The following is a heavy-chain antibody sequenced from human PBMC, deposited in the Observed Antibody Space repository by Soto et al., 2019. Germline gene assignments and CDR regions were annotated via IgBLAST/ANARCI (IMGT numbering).Heavy chain of an antibody. J-gene: IGHJ4*02. Sequence: GSLRLSCGASGFTFSNFAMSWVRQAPGKGLEWVSAIGGAGDSTYYADPVKGRFTISRDNSKNTLDLQMNSLRAEDTAVYYCANDRSKQQLFIVYFDYWGQGTLVTVSS. V-gene: IGHV3-23*01. CDR1: GFTFSNFA. CDR3: ANDRSKQQLFIVYFDY. D-gene: IGHD6-13*01. CDR2: IGGAGDST.